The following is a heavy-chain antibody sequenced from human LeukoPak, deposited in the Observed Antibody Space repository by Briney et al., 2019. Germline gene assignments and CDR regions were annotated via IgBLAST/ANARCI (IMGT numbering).Heavy chain of an antibody. D-gene: IGHD3-9*01. J-gene: IGHJ4*02. Sequence: SETLSLTCTVSGGSISSYYWSWIRQPPGKGLEWIGYIYYSGSTNHNPSLKSRVTISVDTSKNQFSLKLSSVTAADTAVYYCARLEFLTGYSYYFDYWGQGTLVTVSS. CDR1: GGSISSYY. CDR3: ARLEFLTGYSYYFDY. V-gene: IGHV4-59*01. CDR2: IYYSGST.